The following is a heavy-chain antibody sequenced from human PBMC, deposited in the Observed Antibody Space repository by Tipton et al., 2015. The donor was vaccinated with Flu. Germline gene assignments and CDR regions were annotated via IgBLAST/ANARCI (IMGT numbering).Heavy chain of an antibody. CDR1: GGTFSSYA. J-gene: IGHJ5*02. V-gene: IGHV1-69*01. CDR3: ARDGYGYYGSGSYYENWFDP. D-gene: IGHD3-10*01. CDR2: IIPIFGTA. Sequence: QLVQSGAEVKKPGSSVKVSCKASGGTFSSYAISWVRQAPGQGLEWMGGIIPIFGTANYAQKFQGRVTITADESTSTAYMELSSLRSEDTAVYYCARDGYGYYGSGSYYENWFDPWGQGTLVTVSS.